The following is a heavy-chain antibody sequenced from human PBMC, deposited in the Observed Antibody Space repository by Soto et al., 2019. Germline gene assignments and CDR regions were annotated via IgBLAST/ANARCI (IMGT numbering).Heavy chain of an antibody. D-gene: IGHD3-16*01. CDR2: IYHSGST. Sequence: QVQLQESGPGRVKPSGTLSVTCAVSSGSISSSNWWSWVRQPPGKGLEWIGEIYHSGSTNYNPSLKSRVTISVDKAKNQFSLELSSVTAADTAVYYCAGQLTFSPTYIGVAFDIWGQGTMVTVSS. CDR1: SGSISSSNW. V-gene: IGHV4-4*02. J-gene: IGHJ3*02. CDR3: AGQLTFSPTYIGVAFDI.